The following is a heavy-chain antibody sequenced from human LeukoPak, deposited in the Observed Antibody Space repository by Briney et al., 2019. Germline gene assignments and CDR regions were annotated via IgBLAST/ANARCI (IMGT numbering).Heavy chain of an antibody. CDR2: ISGSGGST. V-gene: IGHV3-23*01. D-gene: IGHD6-13*01. CDR1: GFLFWIYP. J-gene: IGHJ4*02. CDR3: AKGYRSSSYSASDY. Sequence: GGPLRLSCAASGFLFWIYPMSWARQAPGEGRECVSAISGSGGSTYSANSVKGPFTISRDNSKNTLYLQMNSRRAQDTAVYSCAKGYRSSSYSASDYWGQGTLVTVSS.